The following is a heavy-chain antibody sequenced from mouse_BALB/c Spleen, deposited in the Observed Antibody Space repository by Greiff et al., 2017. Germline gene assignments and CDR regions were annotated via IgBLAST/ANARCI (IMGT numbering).Heavy chain of an antibody. CDR3: TSDGYDAMDY. CDR2: IRLKSNNYAT. J-gene: IGHJ4*01. V-gene: IGHV6-6*02. Sequence: EVQRVESGGGLVQPGGSMKLSCVASGFTFSNYWMNWVRQSPEKGLEWVAEIRLKSNNYATHYAESVKGRFTISRDDSKSSVYLQMNNLRAEDTGIYYCTSDGYDAMDYWGQGTSVTVSS. CDR1: GFTFSNYW. D-gene: IGHD2-3*01.